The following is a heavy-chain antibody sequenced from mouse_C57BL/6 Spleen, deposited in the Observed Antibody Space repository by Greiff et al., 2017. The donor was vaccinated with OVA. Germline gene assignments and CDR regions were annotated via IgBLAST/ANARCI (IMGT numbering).Heavy chain of an antibody. CDR2: ISSNSNNYAT. V-gene: IGHV10-1*01. CDR3: GRDYDSSYFDD. Sequence: EVKLMESGGGLVQPKGSLKLSCAASGFSFNTYAMNWVRQAPGKGLEWVARISSNSNNYATYYAVSVKARFTISREASESMLYLQMNNLKTEDTAMYYCGRDYDSSYFDDWGQGTTLTVSS. CDR1: GFSFNTYA. J-gene: IGHJ2*01. D-gene: IGHD1-1*01.